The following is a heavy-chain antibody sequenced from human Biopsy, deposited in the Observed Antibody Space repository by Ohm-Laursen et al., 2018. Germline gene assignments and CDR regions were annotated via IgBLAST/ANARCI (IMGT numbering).Heavy chain of an antibody. Sequence: VSVKVSCNVSGYTLTELSMHWVRQAPGKGLEWMGGFAPENGKTVYAQNFQARVSMTEDTSTDTAYMELRSLRSEDTAVYYCAADINVWNVNYWGQGTQVTVSS. D-gene: IGHD1-1*01. J-gene: IGHJ4*02. CDR1: GYTLTELS. V-gene: IGHV1-24*01. CDR3: AADINVWNVNY. CDR2: FAPENGKT.